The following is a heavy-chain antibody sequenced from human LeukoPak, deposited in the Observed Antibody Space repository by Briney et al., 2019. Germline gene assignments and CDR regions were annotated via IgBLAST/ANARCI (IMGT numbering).Heavy chain of an antibody. CDR1: GDSISSYY. CDR2: INYSGNT. J-gene: IGHJ4*02. D-gene: IGHD4-17*01. CDR3: AREGRQDYVYFDC. V-gene: IGHV4-59*01. Sequence: SETLSLTCTVSGDSISSYYWSWIRQPPGKGLEWMGYINYSGNTNYNPSLKSRVTISVDTSKNQFSLRLTSLTAADTAVYYCAREGRQDYVYFDCWGQGTLVTVSS.